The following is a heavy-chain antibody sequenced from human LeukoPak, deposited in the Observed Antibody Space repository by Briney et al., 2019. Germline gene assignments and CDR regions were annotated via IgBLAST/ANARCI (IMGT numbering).Heavy chain of an antibody. Sequence: SVKVSCKASGGTFGSYAISWVRQAPGQGLEWMGGIIPIFGTANYAQKFQGRVTITTDESTSTAYMELSSLRSEDTAVYYCARARGGGGRTNYYMDVWGKGTTVTVSS. V-gene: IGHV1-69*05. J-gene: IGHJ6*03. CDR1: GGTFGSYA. D-gene: IGHD1-14*01. CDR2: IIPIFGTA. CDR3: ARARGGGGRTNYYMDV.